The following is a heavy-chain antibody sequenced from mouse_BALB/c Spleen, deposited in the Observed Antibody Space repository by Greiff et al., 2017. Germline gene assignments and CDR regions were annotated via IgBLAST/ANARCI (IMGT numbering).Heavy chain of an antibody. D-gene: IGHD1-1*01. J-gene: IGHJ2*01. Sequence: EVQLQQSGPGLVKPSQSLSLTCTVSGYSFTSDYAWYWIRQFPGNLLELMGYISYSGSTSYNPSLKSRFSITRDTSKNQFFLQLNSVTTEDTATYYCARNDYGSSSSDYWGQGTTLTVSS. CDR1: GYSFTSDYA. CDR3: ARNDYGSSSSDY. V-gene: IGHV3-2*02. CDR2: ISYSGST.